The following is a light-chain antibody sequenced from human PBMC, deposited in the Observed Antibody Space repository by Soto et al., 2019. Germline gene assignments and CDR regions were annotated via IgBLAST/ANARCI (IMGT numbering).Light chain of an antibody. J-gene: IGLJ1*01. CDR2: EVS. V-gene: IGLV2-14*01. CDR1: SSDVGNYKY. Sequence: SVLTQPASVSGSPGQSITISCTGTSSDVGNYKYVSWYQQHPGKAPKLMIYEVSNRPSGVSNRFSGSKSGNTASLTISVLQAEDETDYYCFSYTSSGTYAFGTGTKVTVL. CDR3: FSYTSSGTYA.